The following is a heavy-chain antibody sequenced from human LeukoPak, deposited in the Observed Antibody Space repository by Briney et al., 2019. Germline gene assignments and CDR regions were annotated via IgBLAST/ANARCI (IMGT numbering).Heavy chain of an antibody. V-gene: IGHV1-18*01. CDR3: VRVGSAYGDPLEFDL. D-gene: IGHD2-21*01. CDR1: GYSFNKFG. CDR2: ISGYSGKT. Sequence: ASVKVSCKASGYSFNKFGISWVRQAPGQGLEWMGWISGYSGKTDSAQKLQDRVTMTTDNSTSTAYLELRSLRSGDTAVYFCVRVGSAYGDPLEFDLWGQGTLVTVSS. J-gene: IGHJ5*02.